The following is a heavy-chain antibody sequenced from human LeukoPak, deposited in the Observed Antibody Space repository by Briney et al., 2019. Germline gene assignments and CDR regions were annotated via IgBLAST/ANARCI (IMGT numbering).Heavy chain of an antibody. D-gene: IGHD6-13*01. V-gene: IGHV3-30*02. CDR2: IRYDGSNK. J-gene: IGHJ4*02. CDR3: AKGEVGIAALLDY. CDR1: GFTFSSYG. Sequence: GGSLRLSCAASGFTFSSYGMHWVRQAPGRGLEWVAFIRYDGSNKYYADSVKGRFTISRDNSKNTLYLQMNSLRAEDTAVYYCAKGEVGIAALLDYWGQGTLVTVSS.